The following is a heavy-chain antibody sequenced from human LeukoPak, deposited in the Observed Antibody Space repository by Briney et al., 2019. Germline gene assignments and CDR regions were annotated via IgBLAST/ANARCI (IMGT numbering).Heavy chain of an antibody. V-gene: IGHV3-7*01. J-gene: IGHJ4*02. CDR3: ADPGVGL. CDR2: IKQNGTEK. D-gene: IGHD2-8*01. CDR1: GLTFSNFK. Sequence: GGSLRLSCAVSGLTFSNFKMNWVRQAPGKGLEWVANIKQNGTEKDYVDSVKGRFTISRDNAKKSVHLQMNGLRVEDTAVYYCADPGVGLWGQGTLVTVSS.